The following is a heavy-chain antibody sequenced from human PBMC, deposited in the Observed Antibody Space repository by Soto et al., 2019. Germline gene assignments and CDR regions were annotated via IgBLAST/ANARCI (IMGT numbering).Heavy chain of an antibody. D-gene: IGHD2-15*01. CDR1: GFTFSSYA. J-gene: IGHJ3*02. Sequence: EVQLLESGGGLVQPGGSLRLSCAASGFTFSSYAMSWVRQAPGKGLEWVSAISGGGGSTYYADSVKGRFTISRDNSKNTLYLQMNSLRAEDTAVYYCARVVVVAATTVWAFDIWGQGTMVTVSS. V-gene: IGHV3-23*01. CDR2: ISGGGGST. CDR3: ARVVVVAATTVWAFDI.